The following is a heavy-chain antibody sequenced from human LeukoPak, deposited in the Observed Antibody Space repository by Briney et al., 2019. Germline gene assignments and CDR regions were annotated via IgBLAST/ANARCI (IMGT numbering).Heavy chain of an antibody. CDR3: ARDAGVASERYFDY. D-gene: IGHD2-21*01. CDR2: TYHRSKWFS. V-gene: IGHV6-1*01. Sequence: SQTLSLTCAISGDSVSSNSAAWNWIRQSPSKGLEWLGRTYHRSKWFSEYAVSVKSRITINPDTSKNRFSLQLNSVTPEDTAVYLCARDAGVASERYFDYWGRGTLVTVSS. J-gene: IGHJ4*02. CDR1: GDSVSSNSAA.